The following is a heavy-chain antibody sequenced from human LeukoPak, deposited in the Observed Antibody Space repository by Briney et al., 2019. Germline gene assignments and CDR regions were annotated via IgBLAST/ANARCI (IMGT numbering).Heavy chain of an antibody. V-gene: IGHV1-3*01. Sequence: ASVKVSCKASGYTFTSYAMHWVRQAPGQRLEWMGWINAGNGNTKYSQKFQGRVTITRDTSASTAYMELSSLRSEDTAVYYCARVKPLLGGSSWYPINDWGQGTLVTVSS. CDR3: ARVKPLLGGSSWYPIND. CDR1: GYTFTSYA. D-gene: IGHD6-13*01. CDR2: INAGNGNT. J-gene: IGHJ4*02.